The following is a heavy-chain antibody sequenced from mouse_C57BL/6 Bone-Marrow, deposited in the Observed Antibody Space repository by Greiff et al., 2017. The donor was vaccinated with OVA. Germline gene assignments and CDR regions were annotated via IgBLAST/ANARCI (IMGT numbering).Heavy chain of an antibody. Sequence: EVQRVESGGDLVKPGGSLKLSCAASGFTFSSYGMSWVRQTPDKRLEWVATISSGGSYTYYPDSVKGRFTISRDNAKNTLYLQMSSLKSEDTAMYYCARPRYLKGAMDYWGQGTSVTVSS. CDR3: ARPRYLKGAMDY. CDR2: ISSGGSYT. CDR1: GFTFSSYG. J-gene: IGHJ4*01. V-gene: IGHV5-6*01. D-gene: IGHD1-3*01.